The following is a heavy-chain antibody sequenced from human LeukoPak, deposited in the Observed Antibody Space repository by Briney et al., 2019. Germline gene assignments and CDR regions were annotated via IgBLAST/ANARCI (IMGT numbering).Heavy chain of an antibody. Sequence: GRSLRLSCTASGFTFRTYGIHWVRQAPGKGLEWVAVIWFDGSNKYYADSVKGRFTISRDNSENTVYLQMDSLRADDTAVYYCARDLEMALDYWGQGSLVTVSS. CDR2: IWFDGSNK. CDR3: ARDLEMALDY. V-gene: IGHV3-33*01. CDR1: GFTFRTYG. J-gene: IGHJ4*02. D-gene: IGHD5-24*01.